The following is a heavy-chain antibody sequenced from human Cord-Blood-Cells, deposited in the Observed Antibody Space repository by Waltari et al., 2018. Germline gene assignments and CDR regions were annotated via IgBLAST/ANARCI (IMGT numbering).Heavy chain of an antibody. J-gene: IGHJ4*02. V-gene: IGHV3-9*03. CDR3: AKGDLYGSGSYYNYFDY. D-gene: IGHD3-10*01. CDR1: GFTFDAYA. Sequence: EVQLVESGGGLVQPGRSLRLSCAASGFTFDAYAMHWVRQAPGKGLEWVSGISWNSGSIGYADSVKGRLTISRDNAKNSLYLQMNSLRAEDMALYYCAKGDLYGSGSYYNYFDYWGQGTLVTVSS. CDR2: ISWNSGSI.